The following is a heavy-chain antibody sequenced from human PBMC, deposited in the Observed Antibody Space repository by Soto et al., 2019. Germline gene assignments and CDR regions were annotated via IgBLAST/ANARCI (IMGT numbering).Heavy chain of an antibody. CDR1: GGSISSYY. D-gene: IGHD1-1*01. CDR3: ARTLPNRQLFDS. J-gene: IGHJ4*02. CDR2: IYNSGRY. Sequence: ETLSLTCTVSGGSISSYYWSWIRQPPGKGLEWIGYIYNSGRYNYNPSLESRLTISIDTSKNQFSLRLASVTAADTAVYYCARTLPNRQLFDSWSQGTLVTVSS. V-gene: IGHV4-59*01.